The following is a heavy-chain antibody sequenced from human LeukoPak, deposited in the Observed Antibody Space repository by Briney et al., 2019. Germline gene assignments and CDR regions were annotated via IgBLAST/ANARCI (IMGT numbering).Heavy chain of an antibody. CDR2: IYSGGDT. V-gene: IGHV3-53*01. Sequence: GGSLRLSCAASGFTVNSNDMTWVRQAPGKGLEWVSLIYSGGDTYYADPVKGRFTISRDNSKNTLYLQMNSLRAEDAAVYYCAKAPVTTCSGAYCYPFDYWGQGTLVTVSS. CDR3: AKAPVTTCSGAYCYPFDY. CDR1: GFTVNSND. J-gene: IGHJ4*02. D-gene: IGHD2-15*01.